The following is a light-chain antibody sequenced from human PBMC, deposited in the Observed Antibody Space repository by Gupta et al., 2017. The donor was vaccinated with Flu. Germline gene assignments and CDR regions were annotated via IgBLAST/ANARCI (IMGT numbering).Light chain of an antibody. Sequence: QSVLTQPPSASGTPGQTVTIPGTGSSSNIGRNYVNWYQQLPGTAPTLLIYSNNQRPSGVPDRFSGSKSGTSSSLAISGLRSEDEADYYCAAWDDSLSGPVFGGGTKLTV. V-gene: IGLV1-47*02. CDR3: AAWDDSLSGPV. CDR1: SSNIGRNY. CDR2: SNN. J-gene: IGLJ2*01.